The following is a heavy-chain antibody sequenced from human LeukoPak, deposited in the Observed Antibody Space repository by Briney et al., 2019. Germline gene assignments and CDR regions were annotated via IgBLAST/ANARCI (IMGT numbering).Heavy chain of an antibody. Sequence: ASVKVSCKASGYSFTSYGFSWLRQAPGQGLEYMGWISVYNGDTNYAQILQGRVTMTTDTSTSTAYMELRSLRSDDTAVYYCARVGVPVKNDYWGQGTLVTVSS. CDR3: ARVGVPVKNDY. CDR2: ISVYNGDT. J-gene: IGHJ4*02. D-gene: IGHD2-2*01. V-gene: IGHV1-18*01. CDR1: GYSFTSYG.